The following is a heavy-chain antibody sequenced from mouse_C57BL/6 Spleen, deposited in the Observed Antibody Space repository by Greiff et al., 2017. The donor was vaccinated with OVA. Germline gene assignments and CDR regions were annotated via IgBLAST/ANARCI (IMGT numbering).Heavy chain of an antibody. V-gene: IGHV1-81*01. CDR3: ARRGGSSPYDFDY. Sequence: VQLQQSGAELARPGASVKLSCKASGYTFTSYGISWVKQSTGQGLEWIGEIYPRSGNTYYNEKFNGKAKLTADKSSSTAYMELRSLTSEDSAVYCCARRGGSSPYDFDYWGQGTTLTVSS. CDR1: GYTFTSYG. D-gene: IGHD1-1*01. J-gene: IGHJ2*01. CDR2: IYPRSGNT.